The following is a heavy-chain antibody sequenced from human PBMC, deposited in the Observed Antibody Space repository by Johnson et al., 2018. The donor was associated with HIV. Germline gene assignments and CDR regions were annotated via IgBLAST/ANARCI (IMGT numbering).Heavy chain of an antibody. D-gene: IGHD4-23*01. J-gene: IGHJ3*02. CDR1: GFTFSSYD. CDR3: ARDPGNGGRPFDAFDI. CDR2: IGTAGDT. Sequence: VQLVESGGGLVQPGGSLRLSCAASGFTFSSYDMHWVRQATGKGLEWVSAIGTAGDTYYPGSVKGRFTISRDNSKNTVFLQMDSLRGEDTADYYCARDPGNGGRPFDAFDIWGQGTMVTVSS. V-gene: IGHV3-13*01.